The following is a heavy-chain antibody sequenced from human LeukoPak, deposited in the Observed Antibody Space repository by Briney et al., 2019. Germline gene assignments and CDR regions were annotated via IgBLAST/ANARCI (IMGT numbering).Heavy chain of an antibody. J-gene: IGHJ5*02. Sequence: PGGSLRLSCAASGFTFSSYGMHWVRQAPGKGLEWVAVIWYDGSNKYYADSVKGRFTISRDNAKNSLYLQMNSLRAEDTAVYYCARDKRIYLDPWGQGTLVTVSS. D-gene: IGHD5-12*01. V-gene: IGHV3-33*01. CDR2: IWYDGSNK. CDR3: ARDKRIYLDP. CDR1: GFTFSSYG.